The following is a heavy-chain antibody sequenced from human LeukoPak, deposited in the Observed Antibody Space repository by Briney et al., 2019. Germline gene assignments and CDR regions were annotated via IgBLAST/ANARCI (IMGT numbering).Heavy chain of an antibody. D-gene: IGHD6-13*01. CDR3: ARDRGADGHSKDRAFDI. Sequence: ASVKVSCKASGGTFSSYAISWVRQAPGQGLEWMGGIIPIFGTANYAQKFQGRVTITADESTSTAYMELSSLRSEDTAVYYCARDRGADGHSKDRAFDIWGQGTMVTVSS. J-gene: IGHJ3*02. CDR1: GGTFSSYA. CDR2: IIPIFGTA. V-gene: IGHV1-69*01.